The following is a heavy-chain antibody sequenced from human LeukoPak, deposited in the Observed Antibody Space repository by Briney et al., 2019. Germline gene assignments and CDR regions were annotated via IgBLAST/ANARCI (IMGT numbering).Heavy chain of an antibody. V-gene: IGHV3-7*03. CDR1: GIIMTKYW. CDR2: IKQDGSEK. D-gene: IGHD3-22*01. CDR3: AKVGGTMIVVVYFDY. Sequence: GGSLRLSCAASGIIMTKYWMTWVRQVPGKGLEWVATIKQDGSEKYYVDSVKGRFTISRDNSKNTLYLQMNSLRAEDTAVYYCAKVGGTMIVVVYFDYWGQGTLVTVSS. J-gene: IGHJ4*02.